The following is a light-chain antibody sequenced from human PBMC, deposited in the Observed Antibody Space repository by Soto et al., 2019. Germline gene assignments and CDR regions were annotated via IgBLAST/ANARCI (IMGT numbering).Light chain of an antibody. J-gene: IGKJ3*01. Sequence: DIVLTQSPDSLAVSLGERATINCKSSQSVLYSSNSKNYLAWYQQKPGQHPKLLVYWASTRESGVPDRFSGSGSGTDFTLTISSLQAEDVAVYYCQQYYSTLTFGPGTKVDIK. CDR2: WAS. CDR1: QSVLYSSNSKNY. V-gene: IGKV4-1*01. CDR3: QQYYSTLT.